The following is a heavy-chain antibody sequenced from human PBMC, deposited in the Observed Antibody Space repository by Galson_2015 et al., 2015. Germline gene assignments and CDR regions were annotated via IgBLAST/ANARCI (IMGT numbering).Heavy chain of an antibody. J-gene: IGHJ5*02. CDR3: ARGYCSGGSCGWFDP. V-gene: IGHV3-13*04. D-gene: IGHD2-15*01. CDR1: GFTFSSYD. Sequence: SLRLSCAASGFTFSSYDMHWVRQATGKGLEWVSAIGTAGDTYYPGSVKGRFTISRENAKNSLYLQMNSLRAGDTAVYYCARGYCSGGSCGWFDPWGQGTLVTVSS. CDR2: IGTAGDT.